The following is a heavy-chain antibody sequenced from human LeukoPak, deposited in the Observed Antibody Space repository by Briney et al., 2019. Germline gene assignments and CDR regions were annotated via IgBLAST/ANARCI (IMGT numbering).Heavy chain of an antibody. CDR1: GFTFSSYA. D-gene: IGHD3-22*01. V-gene: IGHV3-23*01. J-gene: IGHJ3*02. CDR2: ISGSGGST. CDR3: AKDDYYYDSSGYYLGDAFDI. Sequence: GGSLRLSCAASGFTFSSYAMGWVRQAPGKGLEWVSAISGSGGSTYYADSVKGRFTISRDNSKNTLYLQMNSLRAEDTAVYYCAKDDYYYDSSGYYLGDAFDIWGQGTMVTVSS.